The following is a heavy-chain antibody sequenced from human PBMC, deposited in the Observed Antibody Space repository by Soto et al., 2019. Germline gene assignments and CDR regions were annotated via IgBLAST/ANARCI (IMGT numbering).Heavy chain of an antibody. CDR2: ISSSSSYI. Sequence: GESLKISCAASGFTFSSYSMNWVRQAPGKGLEWVSSISSSSSYIYYADSVKGRFTISRDNAKNSLYLQMNSLRAEDTAVYYCARGAKWELLGAFDIWGQGTMVSVSS. V-gene: IGHV3-21*01. CDR1: GFTFSSYS. D-gene: IGHD1-26*01. J-gene: IGHJ3*02. CDR3: ARGAKWELLGAFDI.